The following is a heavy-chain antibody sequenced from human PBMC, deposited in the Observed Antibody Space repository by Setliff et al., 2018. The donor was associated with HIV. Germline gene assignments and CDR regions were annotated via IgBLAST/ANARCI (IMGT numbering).Heavy chain of an antibody. CDR1: NCSITSAYH. D-gene: IGHD3-16*01. CDR2: IHYSGNT. CDR3: ARDRFGVPGDS. V-gene: IGHV4-38-2*02. Sequence: TSETLSLTCAVSNCSITSAYHWGWIRQPPGKGLQWIGSIHYSGNTYYNPSLKSRVTISVDKSKNHFSLKLRSVTAADTAVYYCARDRFGVPGDSWGQGMLVTVSS. J-gene: IGHJ4*02.